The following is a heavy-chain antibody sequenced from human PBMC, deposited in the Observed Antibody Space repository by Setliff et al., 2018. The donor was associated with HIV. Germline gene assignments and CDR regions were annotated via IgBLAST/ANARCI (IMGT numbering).Heavy chain of an antibody. J-gene: IGHJ3*02. CDR3: ASLGDEYYDSSGYPDAFDI. V-gene: IGHV1-18*01. CDR2: ISAYNGNT. CDR1: GYTFTSYG. Sequence: PSVKVSCKASGYTFTSYGISWVRQAPGQGLEWMGWISAYNGNTNYAQKLQGRVTMTTDTSTSTAYMELRSLRSDDTAVYYCASLGDEYYDSSGYPDAFDIWGQGTMVTV. D-gene: IGHD3-22*01.